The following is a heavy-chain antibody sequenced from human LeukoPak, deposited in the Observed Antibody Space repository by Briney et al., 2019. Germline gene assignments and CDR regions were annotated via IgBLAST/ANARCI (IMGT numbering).Heavy chain of an antibody. J-gene: IGHJ6*02. CDR2: INHSGST. V-gene: IGHV4-34*01. CDR3: ARGRSTYHYDSSGYYSCYGMDV. D-gene: IGHD3-22*01. Sequence: SETLSLTCAVYGGSFSGYYWSWIRQPPGKGLEWIGEINHSGSTNYNPSLKSRVTISVDTSKNQFSLKLSSVTAADTAVYYCARGRSTYHYDSSGYYSCYGMDVWGQGTTVTVSS. CDR1: GGSFSGYY.